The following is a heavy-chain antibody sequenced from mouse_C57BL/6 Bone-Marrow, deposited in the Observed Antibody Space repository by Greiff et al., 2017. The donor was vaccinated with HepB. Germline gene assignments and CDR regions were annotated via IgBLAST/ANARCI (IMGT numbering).Heavy chain of an antibody. Sequence: VKLVESGAELARPGASVKLSCKASGYTFTSYGISWVKQRTGQGLEWIGEIYPRSGNTYYNEKFKGKATLTADKSSSTAYMELRSLTSEDSAVYFCARGSNYGSMDYWGQGTSVTVSS. D-gene: IGHD2-5*01. CDR1: GYTFTSYG. CDR3: ARGSNYGSMDY. CDR2: IYPRSGNT. J-gene: IGHJ4*01. V-gene: IGHV1-81*01.